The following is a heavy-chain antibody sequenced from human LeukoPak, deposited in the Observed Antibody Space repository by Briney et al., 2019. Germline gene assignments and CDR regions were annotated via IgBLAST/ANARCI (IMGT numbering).Heavy chain of an antibody. Sequence: SVKVSYKASGGTFSNYAISWVRQAPGQGLEWMGGIIPLFDTADYAQKFQGRLTITADESTSTAYMELSSLRAEDTAVYYCARDLVGSHTGYSSGAWDYWGQGTLVTVSS. CDR3: ARDLVGSHTGYSSGAWDY. CDR2: IIPLFDTA. J-gene: IGHJ4*02. CDR1: GGTFSNYA. V-gene: IGHV1-69*01. D-gene: IGHD3-9*01.